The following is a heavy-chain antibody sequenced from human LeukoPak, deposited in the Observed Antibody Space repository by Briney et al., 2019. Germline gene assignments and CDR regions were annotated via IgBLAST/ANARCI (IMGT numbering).Heavy chain of an antibody. CDR1: GYTFTSYG. CDR2: ISSNSDDT. J-gene: IGHJ4*02. D-gene: IGHD7-27*01. V-gene: IGHV1-18*01. Sequence: ASVKVSCKATGYTFTSYGISWVRQAPGQGLEWMGWISSNSDDTNYAQKLQGRVTMTTDTSTSTAYMELRSLRSDDTALYFCARDWGSIKVIADYWGQGTLVTVSS. CDR3: ARDWGSIKVIADY.